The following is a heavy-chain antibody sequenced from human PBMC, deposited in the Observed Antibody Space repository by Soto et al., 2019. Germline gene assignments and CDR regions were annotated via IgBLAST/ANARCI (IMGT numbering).Heavy chain of an antibody. J-gene: IGHJ1*01. Sequence: GGSLRLSCAASGFTFSTYSMNWVRQAPGKGLEWVSYISSSSSTIFYTDSVKGRFTVSRDNAKNSLYLQMNSLRAEDTAVYYCVRPTYYYDSSGPPAYWGQGTLVTVS. CDR3: VRPTYYYDSSGPPAY. D-gene: IGHD3-22*01. CDR1: GFTFSTYS. CDR2: ISSSSSTI. V-gene: IGHV3-48*01.